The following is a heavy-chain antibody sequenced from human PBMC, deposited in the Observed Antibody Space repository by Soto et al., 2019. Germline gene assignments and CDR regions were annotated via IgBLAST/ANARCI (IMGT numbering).Heavy chain of an antibody. CDR2: INPNSGGT. CDR1: GYTFTDYY. Sequence: WASVKVSCKASGYTFTDYYMHWVRQAPGQGLEWMGWINPNSGGTNYAQKFQGRVTMTRDTSISTAYMELSRLRSDDTAVYYCAGGPGYFDWLVPRWFDPWGQGTLVTVSS. CDR3: AGGPGYFDWLVPRWFDP. J-gene: IGHJ5*02. V-gene: IGHV1-2*02. D-gene: IGHD3-9*01.